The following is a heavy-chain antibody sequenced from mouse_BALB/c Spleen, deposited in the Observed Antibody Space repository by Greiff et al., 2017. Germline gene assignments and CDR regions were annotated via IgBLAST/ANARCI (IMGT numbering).Heavy chain of an antibody. V-gene: IGHV14-3*02. D-gene: IGHD2-1*01. CDR1: GFNITDTY. J-gene: IGHJ4*01. Sequence: VQLQQSGAELVKPGASVKLSCTASGFNITDTYMHWVKQRPEQGLEWIGRIDPANGNTKYDPKFQGKATITADTSSNTAYLQLSSLTSEDTAVYYCASYGNYLYYYAMDYWGQGTSVTVSS. CDR3: ASYGNYLYYYAMDY. CDR2: IDPANGNT.